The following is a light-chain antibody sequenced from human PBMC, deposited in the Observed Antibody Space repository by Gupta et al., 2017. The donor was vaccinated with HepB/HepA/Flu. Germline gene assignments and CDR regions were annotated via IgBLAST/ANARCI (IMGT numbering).Light chain of an antibody. Sequence: DIQMTQSPSSLSASVGDKVTITCRASQSIASHLNWYQQKPRKAPQLLIYSASTLQRGVPSRFSGSGSGTDFTLTISSLQPEDFATYYCQQSYSTPPDYTFGQGTNLEIK. CDR3: QQSYSTPPDYT. J-gene: IGKJ2*01. CDR1: QSIASH. CDR2: SAS. V-gene: IGKV1-39*01.